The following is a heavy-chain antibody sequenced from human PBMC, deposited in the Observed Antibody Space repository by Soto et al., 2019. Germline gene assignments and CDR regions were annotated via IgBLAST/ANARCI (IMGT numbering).Heavy chain of an antibody. CDR2: ISGSGGST. Sequence: GGSLRLSCAASGFTFSSYAMSWVRQAPGKGLEWVSAISGSGGSTYYADSVKGRFTISRDNSKNTLYLQMNSLRAEDTAVYYCAKDLRPPGGTSYPKGFFDYWGQGTLVTVSS. CDR3: AKDLRPPGGTSYPKGFFDY. V-gene: IGHV3-23*01. CDR1: GFTFSSYA. D-gene: IGHD2-2*01. J-gene: IGHJ4*02.